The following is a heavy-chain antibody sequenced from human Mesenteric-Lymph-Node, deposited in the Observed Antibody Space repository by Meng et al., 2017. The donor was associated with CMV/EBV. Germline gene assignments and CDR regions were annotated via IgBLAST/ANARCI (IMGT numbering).Heavy chain of an antibody. Sequence: GGSLRLSCAASGFSFRAYGMHWVRQAPGKGLEWVAFIRYDGSNKYYADSVKGRFTISRDNSKNTLYLQMNSLRSEDTAVYYCARSISAGARNYFDYWGQGTLVTVSS. CDR3: ARSISAGARNYFDY. D-gene: IGHD6-13*01. J-gene: IGHJ4*02. V-gene: IGHV3-30*02. CDR1: GFSFRAYG. CDR2: IRYDGSNK.